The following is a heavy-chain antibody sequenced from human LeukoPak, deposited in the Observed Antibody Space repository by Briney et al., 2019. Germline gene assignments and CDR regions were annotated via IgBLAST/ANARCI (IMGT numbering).Heavy chain of an antibody. D-gene: IGHD6-13*01. Sequence: PGGSPRLSCAASGFTFSSYGMHWVRQAPGKGLEWVAFIRYDGSNKYYADSVKGRFTISRDNSKNTLYLQMNSLRAEDTAVYYCAKSAANTLGYSSSWNSYYYYMDVWGKGTTVTVSS. CDR2: IRYDGSNK. J-gene: IGHJ6*03. CDR1: GFTFSSYG. CDR3: AKSAANTLGYSSSWNSYYYYMDV. V-gene: IGHV3-30*02.